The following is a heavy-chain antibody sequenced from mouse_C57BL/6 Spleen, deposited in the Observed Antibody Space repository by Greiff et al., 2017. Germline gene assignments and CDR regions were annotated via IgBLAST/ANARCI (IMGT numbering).Heavy chain of an antibody. J-gene: IGHJ2*01. V-gene: IGHV1-52*01. CDR3: ARGSDGYYDY. Sequence: VQLQQSGAELVRPGSSVKLSCKASGYTFTSYWMHWVKQRPIQGLEWIGNIDPSDSETHYNQKFKDKATLTVDKSSSTAYMQLSSLTSEDSAVYYCARGSDGYYDYWGQGTTLTVSS. D-gene: IGHD2-3*01. CDR2: IDPSDSET. CDR1: GYTFTSYW.